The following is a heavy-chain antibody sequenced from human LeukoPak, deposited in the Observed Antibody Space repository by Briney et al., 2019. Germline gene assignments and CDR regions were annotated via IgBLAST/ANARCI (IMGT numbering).Heavy chain of an antibody. J-gene: IGHJ4*02. CDR3: ARFRVAGTRFFDY. Sequence: SETLSLTCTVSGDSISSSSYYWGWIRQPPGKGLEWIGNIYYTGKTYYNTSLKSRVTISVDTSKNQFSLKLSSVTAADTAVYYCARFRVAGTRFFDYWGQGTLVTVSS. CDR2: IYYTGKT. V-gene: IGHV4-39*07. CDR1: GDSISSSSYY. D-gene: IGHD6-19*01.